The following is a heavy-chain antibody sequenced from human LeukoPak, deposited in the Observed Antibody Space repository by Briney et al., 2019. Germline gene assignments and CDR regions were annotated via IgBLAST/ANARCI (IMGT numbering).Heavy chain of an antibody. J-gene: IGHJ6*03. CDR1: GFTVSSNY. CDR2: IYSGGST. CDR3: ASGSGSYRTRYYYMDV. Sequence: GGSLRLSCAASGFTVSSNYMSWVRQAPGKGLEWVSVIYSGGSTYYAESVKGRFTISRDNSKNKLYLQMNSLRAENTAVYYCASGSGSYRTRYYYMDVWGTGTTVTVSS. D-gene: IGHD3-10*01. V-gene: IGHV3-53*01.